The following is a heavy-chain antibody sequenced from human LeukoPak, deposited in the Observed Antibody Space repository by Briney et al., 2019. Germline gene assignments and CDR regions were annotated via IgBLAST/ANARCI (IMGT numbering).Heavy chain of an antibody. CDR3: TRDHGDEEGYGYYGMDV. CDR1: GFTFGDYA. Sequence: GGSLRLSCTVSGFTFGDYAMSWVRQAPGKGLEWVGFIRSKAYGGTTEYAASVKGRFTISRDNSKSIAYLQMNSLKTEDTAVYYCTRDHGDEEGYGYYGMDVWGKGTTVTVSS. D-gene: IGHD5-18*01. J-gene: IGHJ6*04. CDR2: IRSKAYGGTT. V-gene: IGHV3-49*04.